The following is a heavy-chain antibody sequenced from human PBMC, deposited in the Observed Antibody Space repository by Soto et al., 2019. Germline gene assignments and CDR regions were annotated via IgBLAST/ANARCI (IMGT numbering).Heavy chain of an antibody. CDR3: VRGGSGATSGDLFDT. CDR2: ISSTSGPI. J-gene: IGHJ3*02. V-gene: IGHV3-21*01. D-gene: IGHD3-10*01. Sequence: PGGSLRLSCAASGFPFHTYSINWVRRAPGKGLEWVSSISSTSGPIFYADSVRGRFAISRDNAKNSLYLQMNGLTADDTAVYYCVRGGSGATSGDLFDTWGQGTMVTVSS. CDR1: GFPFHTYS.